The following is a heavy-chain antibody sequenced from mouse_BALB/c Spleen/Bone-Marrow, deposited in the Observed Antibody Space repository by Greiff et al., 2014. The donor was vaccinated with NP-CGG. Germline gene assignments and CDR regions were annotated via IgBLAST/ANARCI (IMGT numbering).Heavy chain of an antibody. CDR2: ISSGGST. CDR3: VYGNYSYYYAMDF. Sequence: VQLKESGGGLVKPGGSLKLSCAASGFTFSSYAMSRVRQTPEKRLEWVASISSGGSTFYPDSVKGRFTISRENARNILYLQMSSLRSEDTAMYYCVYGNYSYYYAMDFWGQGTSVTVSS. V-gene: IGHV5-6-5*01. CDR1: GFTFSSYA. J-gene: IGHJ4*01. D-gene: IGHD2-1*01.